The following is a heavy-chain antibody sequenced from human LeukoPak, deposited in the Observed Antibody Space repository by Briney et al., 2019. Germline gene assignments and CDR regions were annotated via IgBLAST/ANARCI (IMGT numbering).Heavy chain of an antibody. V-gene: IGHV1-69*04. CDR1: GGTFISYA. CDR3: AREVSASYYYYYGMDV. D-gene: IGHD2-8*01. J-gene: IGHJ6*02. Sequence: SVKVSCKASGGTFISYAISWVRQAPGQGLEWMGRIIPILGIANYAQKFQGRVTITADKSPSTAYMELSSLRSEDTAVYYCAREVSASYYYYYGMDVWGQGTTVTASS. CDR2: IIPILGIA.